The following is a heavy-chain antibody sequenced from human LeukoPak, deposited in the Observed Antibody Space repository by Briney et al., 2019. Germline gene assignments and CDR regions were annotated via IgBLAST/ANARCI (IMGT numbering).Heavy chain of an antibody. CDR3: AKGRGVAAAGTVDY. CDR2: ISGSGGST. J-gene: IGHJ4*02. CDR1: GFTFSSHW. Sequence: GGSLRLSCAASGFTFSSHWMSWVRQAPGKGLEWVSAISGSGGSTYYADSVKGRFTISRDNSKNTLYLQMNSLRAEDTAVYYCAKGRGVAAAGTVDYWGQGTLVTVSS. D-gene: IGHD6-13*01. V-gene: IGHV3-23*01.